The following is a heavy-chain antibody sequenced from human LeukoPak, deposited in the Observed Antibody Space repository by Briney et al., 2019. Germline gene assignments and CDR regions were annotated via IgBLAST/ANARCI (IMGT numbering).Heavy chain of an antibody. J-gene: IGHJ4*02. Sequence: SVKVSCKASGGTFSSYAISWVRQAPGQGLEWMGRIIPILGIANYAQKFQGRVTITADKSTSTAYMELSSLRSEDTAVYYCARTTVATPTVGYFDYWGQGALVTVSS. CDR3: ARTTVATPTVGYFDY. V-gene: IGHV1-69*04. CDR2: IIPILGIA. D-gene: IGHD4-17*01. CDR1: GGTFSSYA.